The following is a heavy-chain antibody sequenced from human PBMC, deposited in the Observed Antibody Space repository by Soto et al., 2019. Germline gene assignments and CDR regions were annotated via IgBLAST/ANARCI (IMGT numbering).Heavy chain of an antibody. Sequence: QITLKESGPTLVKPTQTLTLTCTFSAFSLSTSGVGVGWIRQPPGKALEWLALIYWDDDKSYSPSLKNRLTNAKDTTKTQVVLTMTNTDPVDAATYYCARSSYTSGWYVGDYWGQGTLVTVSS. D-gene: IGHD6-19*01. V-gene: IGHV2-5*02. CDR2: IYWDDDK. J-gene: IGHJ4*02. CDR1: AFSLSTSGVG. CDR3: ARSSYTSGWYVGDY.